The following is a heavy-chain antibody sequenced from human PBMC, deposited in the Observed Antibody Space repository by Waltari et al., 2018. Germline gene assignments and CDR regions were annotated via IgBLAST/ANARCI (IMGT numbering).Heavy chain of an antibody. CDR3: ARGDDFWSGRLGLSAFDI. J-gene: IGHJ3*02. Sequence: EVQLVESGGGLVKPGGSLRLSCAASGFTFSGYSMNWIRQSQGKGLEWVSSISSSSSYIYYADSVKGRFTISRDNAKNSLYLQMNSLRAEDTAVYYCARGDDFWSGRLGLSAFDIWGQGTMVTVSS. V-gene: IGHV3-21*01. CDR1: GFTFSGYS. D-gene: IGHD3-3*01. CDR2: ISSSSSYI.